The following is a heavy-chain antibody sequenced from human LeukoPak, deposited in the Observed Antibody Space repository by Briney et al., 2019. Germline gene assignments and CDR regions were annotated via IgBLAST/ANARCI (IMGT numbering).Heavy chain of an antibody. D-gene: IGHD7-27*01. Sequence: KPSQTLSLTCNVSGGSISNDGYYWSWIRQHPGKGLEWLGYIYYSGSTYYNPSLKSRVTLSVDTSKSQFSLRLSSVTAADTAVYYCARDLTGDQFLDPWGQGTLVTVSS. J-gene: IGHJ5*02. CDR1: GGSISNDGYY. V-gene: IGHV4-31*03. CDR3: ARDLTGDQFLDP. CDR2: IYYSGST.